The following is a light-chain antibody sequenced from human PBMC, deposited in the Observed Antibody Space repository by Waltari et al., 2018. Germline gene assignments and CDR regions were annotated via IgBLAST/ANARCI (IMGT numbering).Light chain of an antibody. J-gene: IGLJ2*01. CDR2: EAT. CDR1: ASDVGVYNL. CDR3: CSYAGSSVWI. Sequence: QSALTQPASVSGSPGQSITISCTGTASDVGVYNLVSWYQQNTGKAPKLVIYEATKRPSGIFNRCACSNSGNTASLTISGLQDEDEATYHCCSYAGSSVWIFGGGTKLTVL. V-gene: IGLV2-23*01.